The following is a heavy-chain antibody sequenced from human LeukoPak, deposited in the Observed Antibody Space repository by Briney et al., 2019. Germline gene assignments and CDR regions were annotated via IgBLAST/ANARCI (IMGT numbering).Heavy chain of an antibody. CDR1: GGSFSGYY. V-gene: IGHV4-34*01. CDR2: INHSGST. CDR3: AKAPFPYCSSTSCYAVYFDC. Sequence: SETLSLTCAVYGGSFSGYYWSWIRQPPGKGLEWIGEINHSGSTNYNPSLKSRVTISVDTSKNQFSLKLSSVTAADTAMYYCAKAPFPYCSSTSCYAVYFDCWGQGTLVTVSS. D-gene: IGHD2-2*01. J-gene: IGHJ4*02.